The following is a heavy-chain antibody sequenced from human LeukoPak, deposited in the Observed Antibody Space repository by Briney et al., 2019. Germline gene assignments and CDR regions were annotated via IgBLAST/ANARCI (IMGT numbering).Heavy chain of an antibody. D-gene: IGHD2-2*01. Sequence: PSETLSLTCAVYGGSFSGYYWTWIRQPPGKGLEWIGEINHSGSTNYNPSLKSRVTVSVDTSKNQFSLKLTSVTAADTAVYYCARGSCRMCGSTSCFPEWGQGTLVTVSS. J-gene: IGHJ4*02. CDR1: GGSFSGYY. V-gene: IGHV4-34*01. CDR2: INHSGST. CDR3: ARGSCRMCGSTSCFPE.